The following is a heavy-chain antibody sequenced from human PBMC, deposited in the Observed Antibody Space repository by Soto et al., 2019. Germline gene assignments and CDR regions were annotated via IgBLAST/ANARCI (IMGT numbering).Heavy chain of an antibody. CDR1: GDSITGSY. CDR3: ARDMPYGAGSLAGCDY. D-gene: IGHD1-26*01. CDR2: IYHSGTT. V-gene: IGHV4-59*01. Sequence: SETLSLTCTVSGDSITGSYWSWIRHPPGKTLEGIGYIYHSGTTTYNPSLKSRVSISVDTSKNQFSLRLTSVFAADTAVYYCARDMPYGAGSLAGCDYGGQGILVTVSS. J-gene: IGHJ4*02.